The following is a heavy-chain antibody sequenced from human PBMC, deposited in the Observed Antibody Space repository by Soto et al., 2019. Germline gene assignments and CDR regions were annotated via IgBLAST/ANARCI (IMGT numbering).Heavy chain of an antibody. CDR2: SIPILGTA. CDR1: GGTFSSYA. J-gene: IGHJ4*02. CDR3: ARGGPYCGGDCYSGFDY. D-gene: IGHD2-21*02. Sequence: QVQLVQSGAEVKKPGSSVKVSCKASGGTFSSYAISWVRQAPGQGHEWMGGSIPILGTADYAQKFQGRATITADASTSRACLELTSLQSEDTAVDYCARGGPYCGGDCYSGFDYWGQGTLVTVSS. V-gene: IGHV1-69*01.